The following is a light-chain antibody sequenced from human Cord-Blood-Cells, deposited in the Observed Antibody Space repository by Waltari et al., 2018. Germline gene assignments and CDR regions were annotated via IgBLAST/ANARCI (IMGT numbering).Light chain of an antibody. J-gene: IGLJ2*01. CDR3: SSYTSSSTLVV. V-gene: IGLV2-14*01. CDR1: SSDVGGYNY. CDR2: DVS. Sequence: QSALTQPASVSGSPGQSITIPCTGTSSDVGGYNYFPWYQQHPGKPPQLMIYDVSNRPSGVSNRFSGSKSGNTASLTISGLQAEDEADYYCSSYTSSSTLVVFGGGTKLTVL.